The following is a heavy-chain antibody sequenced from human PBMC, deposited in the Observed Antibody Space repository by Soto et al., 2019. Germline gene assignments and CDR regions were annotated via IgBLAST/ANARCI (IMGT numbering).Heavy chain of an antibody. V-gene: IGHV3-33*01. J-gene: IGHJ4*02. CDR3: ARGNGYNYGYFDY. CDR2: IWYDGSNK. Sequence: GGSLRLSCAASGFTFNSYGMHWVRQAPGKGLEWVAVIWYDGSNKYYADSVKGRFTISRDNSKNTLYLQMNSLRAEDTAVYYCARGNGYNYGYFDYWGQGTLVTVSS. D-gene: IGHD5-18*01. CDR1: GFTFNSYG.